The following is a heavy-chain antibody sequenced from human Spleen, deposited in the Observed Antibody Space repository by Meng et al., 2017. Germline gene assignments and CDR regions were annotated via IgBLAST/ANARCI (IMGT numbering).Heavy chain of an antibody. Sequence: SETLSLTCSVSGYSITSGYYWGWIRQPPGKGLECIGNVYRSGTTYYNPSLNSRVTISVDTSKNQFSLKLSSVTAADTAVYYCARGEGRQQLIRRPRFDPWGQGTLVTVSS. CDR1: GYSITSGYY. CDR2: VYRSGTT. D-gene: IGHD6-13*01. J-gene: IGHJ5*02. V-gene: IGHV4-38-2*02. CDR3: ARGEGRQQLIRRPRFDP.